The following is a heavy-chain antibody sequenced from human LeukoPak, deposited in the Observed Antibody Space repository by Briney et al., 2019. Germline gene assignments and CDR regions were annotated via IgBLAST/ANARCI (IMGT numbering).Heavy chain of an antibody. CDR1: GFIFSHYS. Sequence: PGGSLRLSCAASGFIFSHYSMNWVRQAPGKGLEWVSSISTSSRYIYYAGSMKGRFTISRDNAKNSLYLQMNSLRVEDTAVYYCARDDGSGSYNWFDPWGQGTLVTVSS. CDR2: ISTSSRYI. J-gene: IGHJ5*02. D-gene: IGHD3-10*01. V-gene: IGHV3-21*01. CDR3: ARDDGSGSYNWFDP.